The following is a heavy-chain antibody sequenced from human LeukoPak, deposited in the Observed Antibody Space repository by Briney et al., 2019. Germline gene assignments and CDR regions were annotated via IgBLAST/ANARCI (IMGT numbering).Heavy chain of an antibody. CDR1: GYTFTAYY. V-gene: IGHV1-2*02. CDR3: ARVPVRGVRWFDP. D-gene: IGHD1-26*01. CDR2: INPSTGGT. J-gene: IGHJ5*02. Sequence: EASVEVSCKASGYTFTAYYMHWVRQAPGQGLEWMGWINPSTGGTNYAQKFQGRVTMTRDTSISTGYMELTRLRSDDTAVYYCARVPVRGVRWFDPWGQGTLVTVSS.